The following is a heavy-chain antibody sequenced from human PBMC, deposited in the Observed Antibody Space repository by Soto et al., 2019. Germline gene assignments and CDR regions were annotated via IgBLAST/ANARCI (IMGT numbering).Heavy chain of an antibody. Sequence: EVQLVESGGGLVQPGESLKLSCAVSGFTFSGSAMHWVRQASGKGLEWVGRIRSKANNYATAYAASVKGRFTISRDDSKNTDYLQMNCLKSEDTAVYYCTRGYGDYVRDYWGQGTLVTVSS. J-gene: IGHJ4*02. V-gene: IGHV3-73*01. CDR3: TRGYGDYVRDY. D-gene: IGHD4-17*01. CDR1: GFTFSGSA. CDR2: IRSKANNYAT.